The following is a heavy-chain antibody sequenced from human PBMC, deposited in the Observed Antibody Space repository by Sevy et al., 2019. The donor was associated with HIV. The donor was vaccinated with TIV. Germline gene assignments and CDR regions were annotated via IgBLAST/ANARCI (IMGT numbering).Heavy chain of an antibody. CDR3: ASHYYDTTDYYYPLDY. Sequence: GGSLRLSCTASGFTFSTYAMYWVRQAPGKGLEWVAVISDDGNNKDYADSVKGRLTVSRDNSKNTLYLQMSSLRAEETAVYYCASHYYDTTDYYYPLDYWGQGTLVTVSS. CDR1: GFTFSTYA. J-gene: IGHJ4*02. V-gene: IGHV3-30*04. D-gene: IGHD3-22*01. CDR2: ISDDGNNK.